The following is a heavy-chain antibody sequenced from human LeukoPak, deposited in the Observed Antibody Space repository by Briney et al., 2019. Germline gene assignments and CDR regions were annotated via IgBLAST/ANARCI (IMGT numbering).Heavy chain of an antibody. CDR1: GFTFSDHY. CDR3: AKPRWSGGSGGFDY. J-gene: IGHJ4*02. V-gene: IGHV3-23*01. CDR2: FSGSGGST. D-gene: IGHD3-3*01. Sequence: TGGSLRLSCAASGFTFSDHYMDWVRQAPGKGLEWVSAFSGSGGSTYYADSVKGRFTISRDNSKNTLYLQMNSLRAEDTAVYYCAKPRWSGGSGGFDYWGQGTLVTVSS.